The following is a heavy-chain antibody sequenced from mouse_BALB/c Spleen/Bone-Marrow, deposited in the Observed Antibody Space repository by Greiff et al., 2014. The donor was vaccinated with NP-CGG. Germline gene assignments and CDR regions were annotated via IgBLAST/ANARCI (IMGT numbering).Heavy chain of an antibody. Sequence: EVMLVESGGGLVQPGGSRKPSCAASGFTFSSFGMHWVRQAPEKGLEWVAYISSGSSTIYYADTVKGRFTISRDNPKNTLFLQMTSLRSEDTAMYYCARYGYYDAMDYWGQGTSVTVSS. CDR3: ARYGYYDAMDY. CDR2: ISSGSSTI. J-gene: IGHJ4*01. CDR1: GFTFSSFG. D-gene: IGHD2-2*01. V-gene: IGHV5-17*02.